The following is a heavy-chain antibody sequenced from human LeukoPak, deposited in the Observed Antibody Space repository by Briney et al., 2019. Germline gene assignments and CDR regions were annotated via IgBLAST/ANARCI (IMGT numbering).Heavy chain of an antibody. J-gene: IGHJ4*02. Sequence: PSETLSLTCDVSGVSINTCCYYWTWIPQPPRKGLEWIGYKYYSGSTRYNSSLRSRLTSSLDSSKNQFSLGLTSVTAADTAVYYCARGRSYGFDFDSWGPGTLVIVSS. CDR3: ARGRSYGFDFDS. D-gene: IGHD5-18*01. V-gene: IGHV4-61*01. CDR2: KYYSGST. CDR1: GVSINTCCYY.